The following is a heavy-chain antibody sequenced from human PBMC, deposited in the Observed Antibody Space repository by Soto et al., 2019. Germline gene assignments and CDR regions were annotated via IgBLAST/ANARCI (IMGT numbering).Heavy chain of an antibody. CDR3: AREASAVISLDY. J-gene: IGHJ4*02. D-gene: IGHD6-19*01. CDR1: GYTFTAYS. Sequence: QVQLVHSEAELKEPGASVKVSCKASGYTFTAYSMHWVRQAPGQGLEWVGWFSPNSGDTIYARKFQGRVTLTRDTSIGTAYMELYSLTSDDTAVYYCAREASAVISLDYWGQGTLVTVSS. V-gene: IGHV1-2*02. CDR2: FSPNSGDT.